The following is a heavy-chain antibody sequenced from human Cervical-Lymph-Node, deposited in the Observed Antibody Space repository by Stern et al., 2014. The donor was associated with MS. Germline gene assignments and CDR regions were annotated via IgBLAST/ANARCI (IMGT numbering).Heavy chain of an antibody. J-gene: IGHJ2*01. CDR2: IYHSGAS. CDR1: W. Sequence: WWSWVRQSPGKGLEWIGNIYHSGASNYRPSLRSRVSISLDNSKNHLSLHLTSVTAADTAVYYCARERQQYCNSEGCSYWYFDLWGRGTLVTVSS. D-gene: IGHD2/OR15-2a*01. V-gene: IGHV4/OR15-8*01. CDR3: ARERQQYCNSEGCSYWYFDL.